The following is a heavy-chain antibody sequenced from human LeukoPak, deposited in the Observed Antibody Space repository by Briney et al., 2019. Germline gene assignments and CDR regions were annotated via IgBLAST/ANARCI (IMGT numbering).Heavy chain of an antibody. CDR3: ARHDISTGRKNWFDP. Sequence: GASVKVSCKASGGTFSSYAISWVRQAPGQGLEWMGRIIPILGIANYAQKFQGRVTITADKSTSTAYMELSSLRSEDTAVYYCARHDISTGRKNWFDPWGQGTLVTVSS. D-gene: IGHD3-9*01. V-gene: IGHV1-69*04. J-gene: IGHJ5*02. CDR1: GGTFSSYA. CDR2: IIPILGIA.